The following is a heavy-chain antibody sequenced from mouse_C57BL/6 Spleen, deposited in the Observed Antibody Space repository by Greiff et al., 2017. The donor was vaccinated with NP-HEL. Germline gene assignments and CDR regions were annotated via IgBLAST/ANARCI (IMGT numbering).Heavy chain of an antibody. J-gene: IGHJ4*01. CDR1: GFSLTSYG. Sequence: VQGVESGPGLVAPSQSLSITCTVSGFSLTSYGVHWVRQPPGKGLEWLVVIWSDGSTTYNSALKSRLSISKDNSKSQVFLKMNSLQTDDTAMYYCARQGYGMDYYAMDYWGQGTSVTVSS. V-gene: IGHV2-6-1*01. D-gene: IGHD1-1*01. CDR3: ARQGYGMDYYAMDY. CDR2: IWSDGST.